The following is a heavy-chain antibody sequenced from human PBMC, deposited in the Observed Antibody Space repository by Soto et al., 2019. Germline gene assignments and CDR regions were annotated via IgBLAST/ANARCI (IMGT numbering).Heavy chain of an antibody. CDR2: IYYSGST. V-gene: IGHV4-59*12. CDR1: GGSISSYY. D-gene: IGHD1-7*01. J-gene: IGHJ5*02. Sequence: TLSLTCTVSGGSISSYYWSWIRQPPGKGLEWIGYIYYSGSTNYNPSLKSRVTISVDTSKNQFSLKLSSVTAADTAVYYCAREALRELGDWFDPWGQGTLVTVSS. CDR3: AREALRELGDWFDP.